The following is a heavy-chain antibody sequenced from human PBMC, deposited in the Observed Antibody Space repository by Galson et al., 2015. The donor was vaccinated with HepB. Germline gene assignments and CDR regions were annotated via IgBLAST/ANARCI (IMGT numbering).Heavy chain of an antibody. D-gene: IGHD3-9*01. V-gene: IGHV1-18*04. CDR1: GYTFSSYG. J-gene: IGHJ4*02. Sequence: SVKVSCKASGYTFSSYGISWVRQAPGQGLEWMGWISTYNGNTNYAQKVQGRLTMTTDTSTSTAYMELRGLRSDDTAVYYCAREWKYYDVLTGYSTLDYWGQGTLLIVSS. CDR2: ISTYNGNT. CDR3: AREWKYYDVLTGYSTLDY.